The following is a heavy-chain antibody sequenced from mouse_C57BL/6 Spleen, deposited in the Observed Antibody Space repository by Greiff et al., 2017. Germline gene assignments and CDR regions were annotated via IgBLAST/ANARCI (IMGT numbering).Heavy chain of an antibody. CDR1: GFTFSSYT. Sequence: EVQVVESGGGLVKPGGSLKLSCAASGFTFSSYTMSWVRQTPEKRLEWVATISGGGGNTYYPDSVKGRFTISRDNAKNTLYLQMSSLRSEDTALYYCARQGIYYDPSMDYWGQGTSVTVSS. CDR2: ISGGGGNT. CDR3: ARQGIYYDPSMDY. J-gene: IGHJ4*01. D-gene: IGHD2-4*01. V-gene: IGHV5-9*01.